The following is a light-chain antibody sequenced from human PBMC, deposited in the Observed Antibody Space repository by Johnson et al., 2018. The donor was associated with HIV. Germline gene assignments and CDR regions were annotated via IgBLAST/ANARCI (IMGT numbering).Light chain of an antibody. CDR1: SSDMGNYA. V-gene: IGLV1-44*01. CDR3: AAWDDSLNGPV. J-gene: IGLJ1*01. CDR2: SNN. Sequence: QSVLTQPPSVSAAPGQKVTISCSGSSSDMGNYAVSWYQQLPGTAPKLLIYSNNQRPSGVPDRFSGSKSGTSASLAISGLQSEDEADYYCAAWDDSLNGPVFGTGTKVTVL.